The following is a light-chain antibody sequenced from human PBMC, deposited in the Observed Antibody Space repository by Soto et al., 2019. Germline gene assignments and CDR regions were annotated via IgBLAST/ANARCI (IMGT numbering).Light chain of an antibody. CDR1: QSISNW. CDR2: KAS. J-gene: IGKJ3*01. CDR3: QQYNAFFS. V-gene: IGKV1-5*03. Sequence: DIQLTQSPSSVSASVGDRVTITCRASQSISNWLAWYQQRPGKAPKLLIYKASNLERGVPSRFSGSGSGTEFTLTITSLQPDDFGTYYCQQYNAFFSFGPGTKVDLK.